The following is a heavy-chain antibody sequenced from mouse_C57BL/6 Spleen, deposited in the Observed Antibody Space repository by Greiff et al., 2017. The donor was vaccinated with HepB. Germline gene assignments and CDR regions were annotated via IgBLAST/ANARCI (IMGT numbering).Heavy chain of an antibody. D-gene: IGHD2-4*01. J-gene: IGHJ4*01. V-gene: IGHV1-64*01. CDR2: IHPDSGST. CDR1: GYTFTSYW. Sequence: QVQLQQPGAELVKPGASVKLSCKASGYTFTSYWMHWVKQRPGQGLEWIGMIHPDSGSTNYNEKFKGKATLTVDKSSSTAYMQLSSLTSEDSAVYFCARRATMSRDYAMDYWGQGTSVTVSS. CDR3: ARRATMSRDYAMDY.